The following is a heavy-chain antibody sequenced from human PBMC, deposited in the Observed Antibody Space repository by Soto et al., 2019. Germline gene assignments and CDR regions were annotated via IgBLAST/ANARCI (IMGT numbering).Heavy chain of an antibody. CDR3: ARDNSVAAEGSWCFDT. D-gene: IGHD6-13*01. Sequence: ASVKVSCKASGYTFTAHWMHWVRRAPGQGLEWVGIISPTGSSTFYAQKFQGRLTMTRDTSTSTDYMELSSLRSDDTAVYFCARDNSVAAEGSWCFDTWGQGTLVTVSS. V-gene: IGHV1-46*01. J-gene: IGHJ5*02. CDR2: ISPTGSST. CDR1: GYTFTAHW.